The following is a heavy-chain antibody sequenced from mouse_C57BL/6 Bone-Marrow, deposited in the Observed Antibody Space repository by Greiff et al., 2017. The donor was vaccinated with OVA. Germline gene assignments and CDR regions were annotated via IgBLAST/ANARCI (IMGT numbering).Heavy chain of an antibody. V-gene: IGHV14-4*01. CDR3: TTGITTVVGWYFDV. Sequence: VQLQQSGAELVRPGASVKLSCTASGFNIKDDYMHWVKQRPEQGLEWIGWIDPENGDTEYASKFQGKATITADTSSNTAYLQLSSLTSEDTAVYYGTTGITTVVGWYFDVWGTGTTVTVSS. CDR1: GFNIKDDY. CDR2: IDPENGDT. J-gene: IGHJ1*03. D-gene: IGHD1-1*01.